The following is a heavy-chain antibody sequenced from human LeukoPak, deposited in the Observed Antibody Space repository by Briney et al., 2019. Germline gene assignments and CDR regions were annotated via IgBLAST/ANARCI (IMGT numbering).Heavy chain of an antibody. CDR1: GGSFSGYY. J-gene: IGHJ4*02. Sequence: SETLSLTCAVYGGSFSGYYWSWIRQPPGKGLEWIGEVNHSGSTDYNPSLKSRVTISVDTSKNQFSLNLSSLTAADTAVYYCARAYYYDRSGYRPLSVLYPRPFDYWGQGTLVTVSS. V-gene: IGHV4-34*01. D-gene: IGHD3-22*01. CDR2: VNHSGST. CDR3: ARAYYYDRSGYRPLSVLYPRPFDY.